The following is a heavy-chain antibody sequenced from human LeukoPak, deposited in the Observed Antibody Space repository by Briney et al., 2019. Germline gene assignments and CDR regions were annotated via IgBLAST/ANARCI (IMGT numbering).Heavy chain of an antibody. CDR3: ARDTSSWHRADY. Sequence: GGSLRLSCSASGFTVSSNFMSWVRQAPGKGLEWLSIIYSGGSTYYADSVKGRFTISRDNSKNTIYLQMNSLRSEDTAVYYCARDTSSWHRADYWGQGTLVTVSS. CDR1: GFTVSSNF. J-gene: IGHJ4*02. V-gene: IGHV3-53*01. CDR2: IYSGGST. D-gene: IGHD2-2*01.